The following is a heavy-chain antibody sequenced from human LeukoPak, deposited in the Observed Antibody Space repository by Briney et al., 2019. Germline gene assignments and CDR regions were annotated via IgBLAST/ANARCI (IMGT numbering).Heavy chain of an antibody. CDR3: VKDRNTAMVEGAFDI. CDR2: ISSNGGST. J-gene: IGHJ3*02. D-gene: IGHD5-18*01. CDR1: GFTFSSYA. V-gene: IGHV3-64D*06. Sequence: GGSLRLSCSASGFTFSSYAMHRVRQAPGKGLEYVSAISSNGGSTYYADSVKGRFTISRDNSKNTLYLQMSSLRAEDTAVYYCVKDRNTAMVEGAFDIWGQGTMVTVSS.